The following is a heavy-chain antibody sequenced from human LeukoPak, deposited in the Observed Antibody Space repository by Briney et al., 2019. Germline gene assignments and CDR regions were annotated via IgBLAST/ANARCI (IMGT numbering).Heavy chain of an antibody. D-gene: IGHD4-23*01. J-gene: IGHJ4*02. V-gene: IGHV3-23*01. CDR3: ARWVTPGYFDF. CDR1: GFTFSSYA. CDR2: ISGSGGST. Sequence: GGSLRLSCAASGFTFSSYAMSWVRQAPGKGLEWVSAISGSGGSTYYADSVKGRFTISRDISKSTLYLQMNSLRAEDTAVYYCARWVTPGYFDFWGQGTLVTVSS.